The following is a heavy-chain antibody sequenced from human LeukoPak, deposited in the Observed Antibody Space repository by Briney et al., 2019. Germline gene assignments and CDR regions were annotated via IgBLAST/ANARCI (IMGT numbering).Heavy chain of an antibody. D-gene: IGHD3-22*01. J-gene: IGHJ3*02. V-gene: IGHV3-11*04. CDR2: ISSSGSSL. CDR1: GFTFSDYS. Sequence: GGSMRLSCAASGFTFSDYSMNWNRQAPGKGLEWVSYISSSGSSLYYADSVKGRFTISRDNAKNSLFLQMNSLGAEDTAVYYCARGLAILKVVLTTANAFDIWGQGTLVTVSS. CDR3: ARGLAILKVVLTTANAFDI.